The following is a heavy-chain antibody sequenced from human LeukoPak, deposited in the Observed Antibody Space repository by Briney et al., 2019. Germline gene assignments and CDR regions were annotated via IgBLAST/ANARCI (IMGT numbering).Heavy chain of an antibody. CDR2: ISSDGSTK. Sequence: GFLRPPCAASGFTFSNYAMQRVRQAPGKGLGRVAVISSDGSTKYYADSVKGRFTISRDNSKNTLYLQMNSLRAEDTAVYYCAKDLTPETGDAFEIWGQGKMVTVSS. D-gene: IGHD1-14*01. V-gene: IGHV3-30*18. CDR1: GFTFSNYA. J-gene: IGHJ3*02. CDR3: AKDLTPETGDAFEI.